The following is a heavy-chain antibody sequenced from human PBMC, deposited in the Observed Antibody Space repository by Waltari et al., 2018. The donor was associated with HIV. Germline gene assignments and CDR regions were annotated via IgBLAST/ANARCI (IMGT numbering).Heavy chain of an antibody. V-gene: IGHV3-74*01. D-gene: IGHD3-16*01. CDR1: GFTFSSYW. CDR2: IKSDGRSK. J-gene: IGHJ4*02. CDR3: ASLYNYVWGSPLPFDY. Sequence: EVQLVESGGGLVQPGGSLRLSCAASGFTFSSYWMHWVRQAPGKGLVGVQRIKSDGRSKNYADSVKGRFTISRDNAKNTVYLQMNSLGAEDTALYYCASLYNYVWGSPLPFDYWGQGTLVTVSS.